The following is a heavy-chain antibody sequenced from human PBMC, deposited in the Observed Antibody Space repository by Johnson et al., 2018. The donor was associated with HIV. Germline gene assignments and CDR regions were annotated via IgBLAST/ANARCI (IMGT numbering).Heavy chain of an antibody. J-gene: IGHJ3*02. CDR1: GFTFSSYG. CDR3: AKDSNYGGNSDAFDI. Sequence: QVQLVESGGGVVQPGKSLRLSCAASGFTFSSYGMHWVRQAPGKGLEWVAVIWYDGSNKYYADSVKGRFTISRDNSKNTLYLQMNSLRAEDTAVYSCAKDSNYGGNSDAFDIWGQGTMVTVSS. CDR2: IWYDGSNK. V-gene: IGHV3-33*06. D-gene: IGHD4-23*01.